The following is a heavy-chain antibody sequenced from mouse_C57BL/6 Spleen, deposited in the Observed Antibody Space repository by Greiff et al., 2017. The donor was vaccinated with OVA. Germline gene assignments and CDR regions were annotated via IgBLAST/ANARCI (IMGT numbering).Heavy chain of an antibody. V-gene: IGHV3-3*01. CDR3: ARAAYYSNYGGFYAMDY. CDR2: TFYSGIT. Sequence: EVQRVESGPSLVRPSQTLSLTCTVTGFSINSDCYWIWIRQFPGNKLEYIGYTFYSGITYYNPSLESRTYITRDTSKNQFSLKLSSVTTEDTATYYCARAAYYSNYGGFYAMDYWGQGTSVTVSS. CDR1: GFSINSDCY. J-gene: IGHJ4*01. D-gene: IGHD2-5*01.